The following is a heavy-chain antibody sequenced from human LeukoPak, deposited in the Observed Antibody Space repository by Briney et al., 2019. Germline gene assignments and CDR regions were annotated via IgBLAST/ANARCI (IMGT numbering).Heavy chain of an antibody. V-gene: IGHV3-7*01. CDR3: ARVDGSSSCPDY. Sequence: PGGSLRLSCAASGFTFSSYWMSWVRQAPGKGLEWVANIKQDGSETYYVDSVKGRFTISRDNAKNLLYLEMNSLRAEDTALYYCARVDGSSSCPDYWGQGTLVTVSP. J-gene: IGHJ4*02. D-gene: IGHD6-13*01. CDR2: IKQDGSET. CDR1: GFTFSSYW.